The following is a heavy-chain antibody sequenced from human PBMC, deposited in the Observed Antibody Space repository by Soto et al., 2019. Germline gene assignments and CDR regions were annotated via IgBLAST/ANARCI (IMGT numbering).Heavy chain of an antibody. J-gene: IGHJ4*02. CDR3: AKGSTVDIVATIDY. CDR1: GFTFDDYA. D-gene: IGHD5-12*01. V-gene: IGHV3-9*01. Sequence: EVQLVESGGGLVQPGRSLRLSCAASGFTFDDYAMHWVRQAPGKGLEWVSGISWNSGSIGYADSVKGRFTISRDNAKNSLYLQMNSLRAEDTALYYCAKGSTVDIVATIDYWGQGTLVTGSS. CDR2: ISWNSGSI.